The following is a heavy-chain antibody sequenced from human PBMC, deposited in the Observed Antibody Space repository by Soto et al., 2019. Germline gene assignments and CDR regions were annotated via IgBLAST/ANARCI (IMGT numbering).Heavy chain of an antibody. CDR3: ASGPIGDYTDGFDY. D-gene: IGHD4-17*01. J-gene: IGHJ4*02. V-gene: IGHV4-30-2*01. Sequence: QLQLQESGSGLVKPSQTLSLTCAVSGGSISSGGYSWSWIRQPPGKGLEWIGYIYHSGSTYYNPSLKSRVPISVDRSKSQFSLKLSSVTAADTAVYYCASGPIGDYTDGFDYWGQGTLVTVSS. CDR1: GGSISSGGYS. CDR2: IYHSGST.